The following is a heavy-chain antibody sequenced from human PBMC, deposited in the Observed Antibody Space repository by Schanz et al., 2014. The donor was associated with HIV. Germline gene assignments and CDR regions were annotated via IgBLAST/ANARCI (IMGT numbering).Heavy chain of an antibody. Sequence: VQLVESGGGVVQPGRSLRLSCVASGFNFNSYGMHWVRQAPGKGLEWVAVTSYDGTKKHYADSVRGRFTISRDNSKNTLYLQMKNLRTEDTAVYYCAKDRNYYDSKYRGKGNYYYYYGMDVWGQGTTVTVSS. CDR2: TSYDGTKK. D-gene: IGHD3-22*01. CDR3: AKDRNYYDSKYRGKGNYYYYYGMDV. CDR1: GFNFNSYG. J-gene: IGHJ6*02. V-gene: IGHV3-30*18.